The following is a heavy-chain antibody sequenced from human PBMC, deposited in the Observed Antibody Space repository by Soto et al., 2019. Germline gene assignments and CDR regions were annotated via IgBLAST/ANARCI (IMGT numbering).Heavy chain of an antibody. CDR2: IYWDDDK. D-gene: IGHD3-22*01. CDR3: AHDTYYYDCSGYPSFGL. V-gene: IGHV2-5*02. J-gene: IGHJ4*02. Sequence: QITLKESGPPLVKPTQTLTLTCTFSGFSLSTSGVGVGWIRQPPGKALEWLALIYWDDDKRYSPSLNSRLTTTKETSKDQVDLTMTIMAPVEPATYYGAHDTYYYDCSGYPSFGLWGQGTLVTVSS. CDR1: GFSLSTSGVG.